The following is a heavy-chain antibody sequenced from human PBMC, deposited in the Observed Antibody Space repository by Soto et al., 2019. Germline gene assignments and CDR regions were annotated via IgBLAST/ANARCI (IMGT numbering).Heavy chain of an antibody. J-gene: IGHJ3*02. V-gene: IGHV4-34*01. CDR3: ARGWLPDDACDM. Sequence: QVQLQQWGAGLLKPSETLSLTCAVYGGSFSGYYCNRIRQPPGKGLEWIGEVNHGGSTNYNQSLKSRVTISIDTSKKQFSLKLSSVTAADTAVYYCARGWLPDDACDMWGQGKMVTVSS. D-gene: IGHD6-19*01. CDR2: VNHGGST. CDR1: GGSFSGYY.